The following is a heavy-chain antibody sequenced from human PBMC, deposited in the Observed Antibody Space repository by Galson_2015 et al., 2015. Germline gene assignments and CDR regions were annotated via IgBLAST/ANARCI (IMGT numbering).Heavy chain of an antibody. D-gene: IGHD1-26*01. V-gene: IGHV3-23*01. CDR2: VSDTGGDT. Sequence: SLRLSCAASGFTFRNYATNWVRLAPGKGLEWVSVVSDTGGDTYYADSVKGRFTISRDNSNNTLFLQMNSLRAKDTAIYYCAKGNSGSRYSAMDVWGQGTTVTVSS. J-gene: IGHJ6*02. CDR3: AKGNSGSRYSAMDV. CDR1: GFTFRNYA.